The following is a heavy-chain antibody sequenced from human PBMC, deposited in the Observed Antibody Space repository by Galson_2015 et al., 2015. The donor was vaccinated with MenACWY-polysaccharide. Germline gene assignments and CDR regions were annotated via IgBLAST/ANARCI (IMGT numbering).Heavy chain of an antibody. J-gene: IGHJ4*02. CDR3: ARSPGGYSSGGQIDS. CDR2: IFYSGST. Sequence: QVQLQESGPGLVKPSETLSLTCSVSGGSLTAYYWAWIRQPPGKGLEWIGCIFYSGSTEYSPSLNSRVTISVDTSNNQFSLKLSSVTAADTAVYYCARSPGGYSSGGQIDSWGQGS. D-gene: IGHD5-18*01. CDR1: GGSLTAYY. V-gene: IGHV4-59*01.